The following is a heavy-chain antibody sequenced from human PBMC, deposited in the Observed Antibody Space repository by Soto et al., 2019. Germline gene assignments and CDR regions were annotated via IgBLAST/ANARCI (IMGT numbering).Heavy chain of an antibody. Sequence: GGSLRLSCAASGFTFSSYGMHWVRQAPGKGLEWVAVISYDGSNKYYADSVKGRFTISRDNSKNTLYLQMNSLRAEDTAVYYCAKPSEELRYYYYGMDVWGQGTTVTVSS. CDR1: GFTFSSYG. CDR3: AKPSEELRYYYYGMDV. CDR2: ISYDGSNK. J-gene: IGHJ6*02. V-gene: IGHV3-30*18. D-gene: IGHD1-7*01.